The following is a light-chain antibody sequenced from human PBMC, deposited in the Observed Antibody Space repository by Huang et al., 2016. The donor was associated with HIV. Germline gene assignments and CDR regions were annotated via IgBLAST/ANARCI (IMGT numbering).Light chain of an antibody. Sequence: DIQMTQSPSSLYASVGDRVTISCRASQSISAYLNWYQHRPGRAPKLLIYATSDLQCGVPSRFSGSRSGTQFTLTISSLQPEDFATYYCQQSYSFPRTFGQGTKLDIK. CDR2: ATS. V-gene: IGKV1-39*01. CDR3: QQSYSFPRT. CDR1: QSISAY. J-gene: IGKJ2*01.